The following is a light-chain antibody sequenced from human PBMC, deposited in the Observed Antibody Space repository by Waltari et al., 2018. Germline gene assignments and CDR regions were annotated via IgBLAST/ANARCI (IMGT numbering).Light chain of an antibody. CDR2: KNN. J-gene: IGLJ2*01. CDR1: ALPKQY. V-gene: IGLV3-25*03. CDR3: QSADSSGTYVI. Sequence: SYELTQPPSVSVSPGQTARITCSGGALPKQYAYWYQQKAGQAPVLVVYKNNERPSGIPERPSGYRSGQTGTLTISGVQAEDEADYYCQSADSSGTYVIFGGGTKLTVL.